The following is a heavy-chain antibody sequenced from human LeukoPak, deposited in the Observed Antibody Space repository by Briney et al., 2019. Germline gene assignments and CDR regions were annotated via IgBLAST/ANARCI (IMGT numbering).Heavy chain of an antibody. CDR3: ARCSHPEPGIAAAGWFDP. J-gene: IGHJ5*02. CDR2: ISYDGTNK. D-gene: IGHD6-13*01. V-gene: IGHV3-30*04. CDR1: GFSFSNNA. Sequence: GGSLRLSCAASGFSFSNNAIHWVRQAPGKGLEWVAVISYDGTNKYYADSVKGRFTISRDNSKNTLYLQMNSLRSEDTAVYYCARCSHPEPGIAAAGWFDPWGQGTLVTVSS.